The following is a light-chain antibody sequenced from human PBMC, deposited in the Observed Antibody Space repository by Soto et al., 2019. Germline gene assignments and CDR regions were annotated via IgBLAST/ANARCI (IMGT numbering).Light chain of an antibody. CDR1: SSNLNS. V-gene: IGLV2-14*03. J-gene: IGLJ1*01. CDR2: EVS. CDR3: GSYTSSSNYV. Sequence: QSALTQPASLSGSPGQSISISCTGTSSNLNSISWYQQRPGTAPKLIIYEVSKRPSGISRRFSGSKSANTASLTISGLQTEDEADYYCGSYTSSSNYVFGTGTKLTVL.